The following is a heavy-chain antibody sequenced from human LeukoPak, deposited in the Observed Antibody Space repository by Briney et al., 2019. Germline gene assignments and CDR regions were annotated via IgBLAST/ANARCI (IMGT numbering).Heavy chain of an antibody. V-gene: IGHV1-69*05. CDR2: IIPIFGTA. Sequence: GASVKVSCKASGYTFTGYYMHWVRQAPGQGLEWMGGIIPIFGTANYAQKFQGRVTITTDESTSTAYMELSSLRSEDTAVYYCARSAAAGTRVLDYWGQGTLVTVSS. CDR3: ARSAAAGTRVLDY. J-gene: IGHJ4*02. D-gene: IGHD6-13*01. CDR1: GYTFTGYY.